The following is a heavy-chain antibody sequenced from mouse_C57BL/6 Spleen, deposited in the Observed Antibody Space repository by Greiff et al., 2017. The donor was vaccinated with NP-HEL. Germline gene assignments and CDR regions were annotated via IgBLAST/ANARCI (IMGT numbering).Heavy chain of an antibody. CDR1: GYTFTSYT. V-gene: IGHV1-4*01. CDR3: ASGWLLRLDY. J-gene: IGHJ2*01. D-gene: IGHD2-3*01. CDR2: INPSSGYT. Sequence: VHLVESGAELARPGASVKMSCKASGYTFTSYTMHWVKQRPGQGLEWIGYINPSSGYTKYNQKFKDKATLTADKSSSTAYMQLSSLTSEDSAVYYCASGWLLRLDYWGQGTTLTVSS.